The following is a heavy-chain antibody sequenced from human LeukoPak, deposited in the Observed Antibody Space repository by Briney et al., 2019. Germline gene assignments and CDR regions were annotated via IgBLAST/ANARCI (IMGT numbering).Heavy chain of an antibody. CDR1: GYTLTELS. J-gene: IGHJ3*02. V-gene: IGHV1-24*01. Sequence: ASVKVSCKVSGYTLTELSMHWVRQGPGKGREWMGGFDPEDGETIYAQKFQGRVTMTEDTSTDTAYMELSSLRSEDTAVYYCATGYRGITMIVVARGAFDIWGQGTMVTVSS. CDR3: ATGYRGITMIVVARGAFDI. CDR2: FDPEDGET. D-gene: IGHD3-22*01.